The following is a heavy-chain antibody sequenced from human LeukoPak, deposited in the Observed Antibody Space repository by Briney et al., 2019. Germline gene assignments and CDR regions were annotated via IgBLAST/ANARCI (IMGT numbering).Heavy chain of an antibody. V-gene: IGHV3-30-3*01. J-gene: IGHJ4*02. CDR1: GFTFDIYS. CDR2: ISYDGTEK. D-gene: IGHD6-13*01. Sequence: PGRSLRLSCAASGFTFDIYSMHWVRQAPGKGLEWVAVISYDGTEKYYTDSVKGRFNISRDNSKNRVYLQMDSLRLEDTAVYYCVRAGRVATEDWGQGTLVTVSS. CDR3: VRAGRVATED.